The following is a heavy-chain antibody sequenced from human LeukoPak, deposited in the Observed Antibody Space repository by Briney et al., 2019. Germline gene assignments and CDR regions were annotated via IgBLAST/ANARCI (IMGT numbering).Heavy chain of an antibody. Sequence: GGSLIHSCATSRFRFTYYSMNWVRQAPGKGLEWISYIGMDSGNTNYPDSVQGRLTISGDKAKNSLYLQMNSLRVEDTAVYYCARDYKYAFDNWGQGSLVTVSS. CDR2: IGMDSGNT. D-gene: IGHD5-24*01. CDR1: RFRFTYYS. J-gene: IGHJ4*02. CDR3: ARDYKYAFDN. V-gene: IGHV3-48*01.